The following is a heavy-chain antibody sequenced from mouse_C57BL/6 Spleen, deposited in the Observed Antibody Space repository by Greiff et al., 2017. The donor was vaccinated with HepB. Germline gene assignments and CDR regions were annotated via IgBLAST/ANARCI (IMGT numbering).Heavy chain of an antibody. J-gene: IGHJ3*01. D-gene: IGHD2-4*01. Sequence: EVQGVESGGGLVKPGGSLKLSCAASGFTFSSYAMSWVRQTPEKRLEWVATISDGGSYTYYPDNVKGRFTISRDNAKNNLYLQMSHLKSEDTAMYYCARDGDYDEAWFAYWGQVTLVTVSA. CDR1: GFTFSSYA. CDR3: ARDGDYDEAWFAY. V-gene: IGHV5-4*01. CDR2: ISDGGSYT.